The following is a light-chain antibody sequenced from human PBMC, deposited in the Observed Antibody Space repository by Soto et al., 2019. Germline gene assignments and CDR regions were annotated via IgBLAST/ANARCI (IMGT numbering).Light chain of an antibody. J-gene: IGKJ3*01. CDR3: QQSYSTPFT. CDR2: AAS. Sequence: DIQMTQSPSSLSASVGDSVTITCRASQSISNYLNWYQQKPGKAPKLLVYAASSLQTGVPPRFSGSGSGTDVTQTISTLQPDDFATYNCQQSYSTPFTFGPGTKVDIK. CDR1: QSISNY. V-gene: IGKV1-39*01.